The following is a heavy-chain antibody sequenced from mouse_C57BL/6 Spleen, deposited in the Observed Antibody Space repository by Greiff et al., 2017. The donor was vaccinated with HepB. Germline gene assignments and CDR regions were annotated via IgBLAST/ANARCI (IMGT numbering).Heavy chain of an antibody. J-gene: IGHJ4*01. CDR1: GYTFTSYW. D-gene: IGHD2-3*01. CDR2: IDPSDSYT. Sequence: QVQLQQPGAELVKPGASVKLSCKASGYTFTSYWMQWVKQRPGQGLEWIGEIDPSDSYTNYNQKFKGKATLTVDTSSSTAYMQLSSLTSEDSAVYYCARRGDGPSFYYAMDYWGQGTSVTVSS. CDR3: ARRGDGPSFYYAMDY. V-gene: IGHV1-50*01.